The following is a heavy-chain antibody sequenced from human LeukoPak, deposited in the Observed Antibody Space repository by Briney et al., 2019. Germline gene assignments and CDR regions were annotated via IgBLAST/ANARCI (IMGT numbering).Heavy chain of an antibody. Sequence: PSETLSLTCAVFRGSFSGYYWSWIRQPPGKGLEWIGEINRSGSTNYNPSLKSRVTISVDTSKNQFSLELTSVTAADAAVYYCARKNFWSTYSPGVYYYGLDVWGQGATVTVSS. CDR2: INRSGST. V-gene: IGHV4-34*01. CDR1: RGSFSGYY. CDR3: ARKNFWSTYSPGVYYYGLDV. J-gene: IGHJ6*02. D-gene: IGHD3-3*01.